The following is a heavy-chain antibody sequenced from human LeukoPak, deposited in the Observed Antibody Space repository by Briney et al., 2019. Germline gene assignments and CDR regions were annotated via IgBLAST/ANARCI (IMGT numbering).Heavy chain of an antibody. J-gene: IGHJ6*02. CDR3: TRVGYCSGGSCSYYYYGMDV. D-gene: IGHD2-15*01. CDR1: GFTFSSYS. CDR2: ISSSSSYI. Sequence: PGGSLRLSCAASGFTFSSYSMKWVRQAPGKGLEGVSSISSSSSYIYYADSVKGRFTISRDNAKNSLYLQMNSLRAEDTAVYYCTRVGYCSGGSCSYYYYGMDVWGQGTTVTVSS. V-gene: IGHV3-21*01.